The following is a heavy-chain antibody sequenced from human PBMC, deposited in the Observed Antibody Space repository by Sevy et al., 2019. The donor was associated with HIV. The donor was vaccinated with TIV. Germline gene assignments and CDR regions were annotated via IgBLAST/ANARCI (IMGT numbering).Heavy chain of an antibody. V-gene: IGHV1-18*01. CDR3: ARYKGANYDFWSCYYRGDSNMDV. J-gene: IGHJ6*02. CDR1: GYTFTSYG. Sequence: ASVKVSCKASGYTFTSYGISWVRQAPGQGLEWMGWISAYNGNPNYPQKLQGRVTMTTDTSTSTAYMEQRSLKSDDTAVYYCARYKGANYDFWSCYYRGDSNMDVWGQGTTVTVSS. D-gene: IGHD3-3*01. CDR2: ISAYNGNP.